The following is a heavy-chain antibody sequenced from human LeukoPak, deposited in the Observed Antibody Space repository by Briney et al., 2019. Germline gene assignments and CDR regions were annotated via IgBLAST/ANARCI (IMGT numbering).Heavy chain of an antibody. CDR2: INPNSGGT. Sequence: ASVKVSCKASGYTFTGYYMHWVRQAPGQGLEWMGWINPNSGGTNYAQKFQGRVTMTRDTSISTAYMELSRLRSDDTAVYYCARPQDNYYDSSDLSDAEYFQHWGQGTLVTVSS. D-gene: IGHD3-22*01. V-gene: IGHV1-2*02. J-gene: IGHJ1*01. CDR1: GYTFTGYY. CDR3: ARPQDNYYDSSDLSDAEYFQH.